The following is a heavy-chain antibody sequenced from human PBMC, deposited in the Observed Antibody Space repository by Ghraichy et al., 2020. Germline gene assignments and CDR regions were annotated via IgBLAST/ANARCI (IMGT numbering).Heavy chain of an antibody. CDR3: GRDRRDGDNNV. V-gene: IGHV3-66*01. CDR2: MYNTGER. D-gene: IGHD5-24*01. CDR1: GFSVSSVY. J-gene: IGHJ4*02. Sequence: GGSLRLSCAVSGFSVSSVYMSWFRQAPGKGLEWVSVMYNTGERYYADSVKGRFTISRDTSKNMLYLQLNSLRAEDTAVYYCGRDRRDGDNNVGGQGTLVTVSS.